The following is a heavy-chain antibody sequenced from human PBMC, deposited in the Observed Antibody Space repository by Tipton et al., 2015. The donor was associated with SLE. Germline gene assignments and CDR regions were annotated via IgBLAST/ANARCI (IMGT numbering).Heavy chain of an antibody. Sequence: TLSLTCAVSGYSISSGYYWGWFRQPPGKGLEWIGSIYHSGSTYYNPSLKSRVTISVDTAKNQISLKLSSVTAADTAVYYCARDQAGYSSSWYFDYWGQGTLVTVSS. CDR2: IYHSGST. V-gene: IGHV4-38-2*02. CDR3: ARDQAGYSSSWYFDY. D-gene: IGHD6-13*01. J-gene: IGHJ4*02. CDR1: GYSISSGYY.